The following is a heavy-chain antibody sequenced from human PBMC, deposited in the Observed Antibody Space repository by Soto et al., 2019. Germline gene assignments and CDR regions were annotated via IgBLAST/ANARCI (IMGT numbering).Heavy chain of an antibody. CDR1: GFTFSSYA. Sequence: GGSLRLSCAASGFTFSSYAMSWVRQAPGKGLEWVSAISGSGGSTYYADSVKGRFTISRDNSKNTLYLQMNSLRAEDTAVCYCAKLPVPMRVSFDYWGQGTLVTVSS. V-gene: IGHV3-23*01. J-gene: IGHJ4*02. CDR3: AKLPVPMRVSFDY. CDR2: ISGSGGST.